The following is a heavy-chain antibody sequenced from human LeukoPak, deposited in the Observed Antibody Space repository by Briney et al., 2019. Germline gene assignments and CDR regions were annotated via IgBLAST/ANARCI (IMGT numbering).Heavy chain of an antibody. CDR2: IKSDGSST. Sequence: GGSLRLSCAASGFTFSTYWMHWVRQAPGKGLVWVSRIKSDGSSTNYADSVKGRFTISRDNAENTLNLQMNSLRVEDTAVYYCVRDHGDYYFDYWGQGTLVTVSS. D-gene: IGHD4-17*01. J-gene: IGHJ4*02. CDR1: GFTFSTYW. V-gene: IGHV3-74*01. CDR3: VRDHGDYYFDY.